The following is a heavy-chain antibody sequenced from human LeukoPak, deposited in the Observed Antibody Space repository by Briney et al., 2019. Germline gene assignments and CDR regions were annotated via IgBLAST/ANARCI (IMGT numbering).Heavy chain of an antibody. CDR1: GFTFSGYS. D-gene: IGHD6-19*01. V-gene: IGHV3-21*01. J-gene: IGHJ4*02. CDR2: ITSSGSSM. CDR3: ARDGTEWLPGDVFDY. Sequence: PGGSLRLSCAGSGFTFSGYSLNWVRQAPGKGLEWVSSITSSGSSMYYADSVKGRFTISRDNSKNTLYLQMNSLRAEDTAVYYCARDGTEWLPGDVFDYWGQGALVTVSS.